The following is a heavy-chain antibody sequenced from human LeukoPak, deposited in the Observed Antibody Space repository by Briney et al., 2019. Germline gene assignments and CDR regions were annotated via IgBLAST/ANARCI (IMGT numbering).Heavy chain of an antibody. J-gene: IGHJ4*02. CDR3: ARSADYYDSSGYYWEAVFDY. D-gene: IGHD3-22*01. Sequence: GGSLRLSCAASGFTFSSYAMHWVRQAPGKGLEWVAVTSYDGSNKYYADSVKGRFTISRDNSKNTLYLQMNSLRAEDTAVYYCARSADYYDSSGYYWEAVFDYWGQGTLVTVSS. CDR1: GFTFSSYA. CDR2: TSYDGSNK. V-gene: IGHV3-30*04.